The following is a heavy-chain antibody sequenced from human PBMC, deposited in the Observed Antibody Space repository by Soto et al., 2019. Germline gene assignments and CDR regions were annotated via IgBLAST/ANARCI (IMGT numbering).Heavy chain of an antibody. D-gene: IGHD4-17*01. CDR3: ARGGSGDYVMRAAFDI. V-gene: IGHV1-69*02. CDR1: GGTFSSYT. CDR2: IIPILGIA. J-gene: IGHJ3*02. Sequence: QVQLVQSGAEVKKPGSSVKVSCKASGGTFSSYTISWVLQAPRQGLEWMGRIIPILGIANYAQKFQGRVTITADKSTSTAYMELSSLRSEDTAVYYSARGGSGDYVMRAAFDIWGQGTMVTVSS.